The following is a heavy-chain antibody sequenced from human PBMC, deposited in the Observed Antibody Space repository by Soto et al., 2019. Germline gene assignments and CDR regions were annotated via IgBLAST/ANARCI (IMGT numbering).Heavy chain of an antibody. V-gene: IGHV3-53*01. CDR1: GFTVSSNH. CDR2: IYSGGST. Sequence: EVQLMESGGGLIQPGGSLRLSCAASGFTVSSNHMSWVRQAPGKGLEWVSVIYSGGSTYYADSVKGRFSISRDNSKNTLYLQMNSLRADDTAMYYCARDLRQWPGGFDYWGQGTLVTVSS. CDR3: ARDLRQWPGGFDY. D-gene: IGHD6-19*01. J-gene: IGHJ4*02.